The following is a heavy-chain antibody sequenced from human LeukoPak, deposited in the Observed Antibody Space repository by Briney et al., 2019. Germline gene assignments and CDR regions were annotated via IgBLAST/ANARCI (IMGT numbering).Heavy chain of an antibody. CDR3: ARVSTVRGVTWFDP. J-gene: IGHJ5*02. CDR1: RLTFSRYW. Sequence: PGGSLRLSCAASRLTFSRYWMTWVRQAPGKGLEWVANIKEDGSEKNYVDSVKGRLIISRDNAKNSLYLQMNSLRVEDTAVYYCARVSTVRGVTWFDPWGQGTLVTVSS. V-gene: IGHV3-7*01. CDR2: IKEDGSEK. D-gene: IGHD3-10*01.